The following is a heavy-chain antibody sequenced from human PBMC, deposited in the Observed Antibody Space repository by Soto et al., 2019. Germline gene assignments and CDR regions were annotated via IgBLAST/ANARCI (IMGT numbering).Heavy chain of an antibody. Sequence: QVQLQQWGAGLLKPSETLSLTCAVHGGSYSGYFWSWIRQPPGKGLEWIGEINHTGRTSYNASLKSRVTISGDMSTNQLSLKLTSLTAADTAVYYCARDSDGFLWGQGTLVTVSS. CDR3: ARDSDGFL. D-gene: IGHD3-10*01. J-gene: IGHJ4*02. CDR1: GGSYSGYF. CDR2: INHTGRT. V-gene: IGHV4-34*01.